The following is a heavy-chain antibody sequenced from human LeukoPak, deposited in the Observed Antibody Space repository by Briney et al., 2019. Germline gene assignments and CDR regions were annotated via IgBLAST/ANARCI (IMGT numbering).Heavy chain of an antibody. CDR3: AGQRSYNWYFDL. Sequence: PSQTLSLTCTVSGGSISSDEYYWSWIRQHPGKGLEWIGYIHYSGSTYYNPPLKSRLTRSVDTSKNQFSLKLSSVTAADTAVYYCAGQRSYNWYFDLWGRGTLVTVSS. D-gene: IGHD3-10*01. CDR2: IHYSGST. J-gene: IGHJ2*01. CDR1: GGSISSDEYY. V-gene: IGHV4-31*03.